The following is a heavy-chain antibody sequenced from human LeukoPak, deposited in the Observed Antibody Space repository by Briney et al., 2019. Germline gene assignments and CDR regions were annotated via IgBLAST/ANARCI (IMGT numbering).Heavy chain of an antibody. D-gene: IGHD1-26*01. Sequence: PGGSQRLSCAASGFAFSSYAMHRVRQAPGKGLEWVAGVSYDGRDRPCADSVKGRFTISRDNSRNTLFLQTSSLRPEDTAMYYCARGSRVGVTLPHDYWGQGTLVTVSS. J-gene: IGHJ4*02. V-gene: IGHV3-30*15. CDR2: VSYDGRDR. CDR3: ARGSRVGVTLPHDY. CDR1: GFAFSSYA.